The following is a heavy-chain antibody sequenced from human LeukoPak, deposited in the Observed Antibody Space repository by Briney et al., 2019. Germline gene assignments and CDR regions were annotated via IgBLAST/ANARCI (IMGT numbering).Heavy chain of an antibody. CDR3: AGLLWELFDS. CDR2: ISRSSSTI. CDR1: GFTFSSFS. Sequence: PGGSLRLSCSASGFTFSSFSMNWVRQAPGKGLEWVSYISRSSSTIYYADSVKGRFTISRDDAKNSLYLQMNSLRAEDTAVYYCAGLLWELFDSWGQGTLVTVSS. V-gene: IGHV3-48*04. J-gene: IGHJ4*02. D-gene: IGHD3-10*01.